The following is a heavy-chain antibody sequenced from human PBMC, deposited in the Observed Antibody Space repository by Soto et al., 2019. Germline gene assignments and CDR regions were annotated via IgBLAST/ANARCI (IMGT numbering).Heavy chain of an antibody. CDR2: INGYNGNT. Sequence: QVQLVQSGAEVKKPGASVKVSCKASGYTFTSYGITWVRQAPGQGLEWLGWINGYNGNTDYAQKLQGRVTMTTDTSTSTAYMARRSLRSDDTAVYYCARMGDVPYYYYGMDVWGQGTTVTVSS. J-gene: IGHJ6*02. D-gene: IGHD3-16*01. V-gene: IGHV1-18*01. CDR3: ARMGDVPYYYYGMDV. CDR1: GYTFTSYG.